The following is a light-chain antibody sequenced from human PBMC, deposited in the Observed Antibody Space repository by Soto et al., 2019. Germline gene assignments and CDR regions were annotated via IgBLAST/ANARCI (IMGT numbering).Light chain of an antibody. CDR3: SSYTSSGTLVV. J-gene: IGLJ2*01. CDR2: DVT. V-gene: IGLV2-14*03. Sequence: QSALTQPASVSGSPGQSITISCTGTSSDVGGYNFVSWFQQHPGKVPKLLIYDVTNRPSGVSNRFSASKSGNTASLTVSGLQAEDDADYYCSSYTSSGTLVVFGGGTKGTVL. CDR1: SSDVGGYNF.